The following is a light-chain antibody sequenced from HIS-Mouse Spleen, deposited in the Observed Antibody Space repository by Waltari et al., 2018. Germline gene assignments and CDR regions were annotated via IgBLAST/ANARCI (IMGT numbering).Light chain of an antibody. CDR1: KLGDKY. CDR2: QDS. Sequence: SYELTQPPSVSVSPGQTASITCSGYKLGDKYACWYQQKPGQSPLLVIYQDSKRPSGIPERFSGSNSGNTATLTISGTQAMDEADYYCQAWDSSTDVVFGGGTKLTVL. CDR3: QAWDSSTDVV. V-gene: IGLV3-1*01. J-gene: IGLJ2*01.